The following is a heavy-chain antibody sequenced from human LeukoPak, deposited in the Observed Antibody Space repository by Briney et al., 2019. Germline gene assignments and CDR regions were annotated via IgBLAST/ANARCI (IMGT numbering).Heavy chain of an antibody. J-gene: IGHJ5*02. CDR2: ICYDGSNK. CDR3: ARLNSPEYSSSPGWFDP. D-gene: IGHD6-6*01. Sequence: PGGSLRLSCAASGVTFSSYGRHWVRQAPGKGLEGVAVICYDGSNKYYADSVKGRFTISRDNSKNTLYLQMNSLRAEDTAVYYCARLNSPEYSSSPGWFDPWGQGTLVTVSS. CDR1: GVTFSSYG. V-gene: IGHV3-33*01.